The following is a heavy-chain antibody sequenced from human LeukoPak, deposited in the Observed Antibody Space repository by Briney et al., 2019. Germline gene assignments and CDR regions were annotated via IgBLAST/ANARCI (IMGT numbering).Heavy chain of an antibody. V-gene: IGHV3-53*05. D-gene: IGHD5-12*01. Sequence: GGSLRLSCAASGFTVSSNYMSWVRQAPGKGLEWVSVIYSGGSTHYADSVKGRFTISRDNSKNMLYLQMNSLRPEDTALYYCAKDSGYGTRSSFYWGQGTLVTVSS. CDR1: GFTVSSNY. CDR2: IYSGGST. J-gene: IGHJ4*02. CDR3: AKDSGYGTRSSFY.